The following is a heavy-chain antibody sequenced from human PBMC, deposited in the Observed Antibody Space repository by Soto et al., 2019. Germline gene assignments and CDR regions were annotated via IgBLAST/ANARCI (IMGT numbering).Heavy chain of an antibody. Sequence: LSLTCTVSGGSISSYYWSWIRQPPGKGLEWIGYIYYSGSTNYNPSLKSRVTISVDTSKNQFSLKLTSVTAADTAVYFCTRGGFYYYDSSGYYDYWGQGALVTVSS. J-gene: IGHJ4*02. D-gene: IGHD3-22*01. CDR3: TRGGFYYYDSSGYYDY. CDR1: GGSISSYY. CDR2: IYYSGST. V-gene: IGHV4-59*12.